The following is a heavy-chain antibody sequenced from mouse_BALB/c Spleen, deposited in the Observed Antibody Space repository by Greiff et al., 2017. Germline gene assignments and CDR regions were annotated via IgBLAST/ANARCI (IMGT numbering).Heavy chain of an antibody. Sequence: EVKLQESGAELVKPGASVKLSCTASGFDIKDTYMHWVKQRPEQGLEWIGRIDPANGNTKYDPKFQGKATITADTSSNTAYLQLSSLTSEDTAVYYCARVIKFAYWYFDVWGAGTTVTVSS. CDR2: IDPANGNT. CDR1: GFDIKDTY. V-gene: IGHV14-3*02. D-gene: IGHD2-4*01. CDR3: ARVIKFAYWYFDV. J-gene: IGHJ1*01.